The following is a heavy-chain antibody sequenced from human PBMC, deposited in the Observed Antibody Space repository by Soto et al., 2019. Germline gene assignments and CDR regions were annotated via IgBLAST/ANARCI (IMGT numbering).Heavy chain of an antibody. Sequence: EVQLVESGGGLVQPGGSLRLSCAASGFTFSSYWMHWVRQAPGKGLVWVSRINSDGSSTSYADSVKGRITISRDNAKNTLYLQMSSLRAEDTAVYYCARGGDYYDSCGYYGLFDYWGQGTLVTVGS. CDR2: INSDGSST. CDR1: GFTFSSYW. CDR3: ARGGDYYDSCGYYGLFDY. J-gene: IGHJ4*02. D-gene: IGHD3-22*01. V-gene: IGHV3-74*01.